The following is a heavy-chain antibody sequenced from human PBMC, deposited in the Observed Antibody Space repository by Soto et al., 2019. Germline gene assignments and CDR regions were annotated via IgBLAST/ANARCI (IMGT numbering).Heavy chain of an antibody. CDR2: ISSSGSTI. D-gene: IGHD3-3*01. Sequence: GGSLRLSCAASGFTFSDYYMSWIRQAPGKGLGWVSYISSSGSTIYYADSVKGRFTISRDNAKNSLYLQMNSLRAEDTAVYYCARDPRWHYDFWRRYYYYGMDVWGQGTTVTVSS. V-gene: IGHV3-11*01. J-gene: IGHJ6*02. CDR3: ARDPRWHYDFWRRYYYYGMDV. CDR1: GFTFSDYY.